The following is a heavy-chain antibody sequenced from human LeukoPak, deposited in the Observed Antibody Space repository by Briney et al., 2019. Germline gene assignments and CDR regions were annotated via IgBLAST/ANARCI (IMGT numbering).Heavy chain of an antibody. CDR2: INQDGSAK. Sequence: GGSLRLSCAASGFSFRNYWMNWARQAPGKGLEWVAIINQDGSAKYYVDSVKGRFTISRDNAKNSLYLQMNSLRVEDTAGYYCAGGIRMVWGLIYCGRDVGGQGPTVTVPS. CDR3: AGGIRMVWGLIYCGRDV. J-gene: IGHJ6*02. CDR1: GFSFRNYW. D-gene: IGHD3-10*01. V-gene: IGHV3-7*01.